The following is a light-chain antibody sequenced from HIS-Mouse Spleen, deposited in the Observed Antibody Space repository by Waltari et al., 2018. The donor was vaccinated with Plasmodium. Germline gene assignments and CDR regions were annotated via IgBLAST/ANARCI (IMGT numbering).Light chain of an antibody. CDR2: EGS. CDR1: SSDVGSYNL. CDR3: CSYAGSSTL. V-gene: IGLV2-23*01. J-gene: IGLJ3*02. Sequence: QSALTQPASVSGSPGQSITISCTGTSSDVGSYNLVSWYQPHPGKAPKLMIYEGSKRPSGFSNRFSGSKSGNTASLTISGLQAEDEADYYCCSYAGSSTLFGGGTKLTVL.